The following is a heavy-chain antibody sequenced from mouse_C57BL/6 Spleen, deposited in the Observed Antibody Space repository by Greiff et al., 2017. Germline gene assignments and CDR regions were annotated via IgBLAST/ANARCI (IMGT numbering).Heavy chain of an antibody. V-gene: IGHV3-6*01. J-gene: IGHJ3*01. CDR2: ISYDGSN. CDR3: ARDSY. CDR1: GYSITSSYY. Sequence: EVKVEESGPGLVKPSQSLSLSCSVTGYSITSSYYWYWIRQSPGNKPEWMDYISYDGSNNYNPSLKNRISITRDTSKNQFFLKLNSVTTEDTATYYCARDSYWGQGTLVTVSA.